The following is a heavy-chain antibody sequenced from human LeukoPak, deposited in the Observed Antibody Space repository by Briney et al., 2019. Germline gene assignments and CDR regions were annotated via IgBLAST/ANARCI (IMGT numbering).Heavy chain of an antibody. D-gene: IGHD1-26*01. J-gene: IGHJ4*02. Sequence: SGGSLRLSCAASGFTFSSYWMSWVRQAPGKGLEWVANIKQDGSEKYYVDSVKGRFTISRDNAKNSLYLQMNSLRAEDTAVYYCARDAGGPNSGSYSGVGAFDIWGQGTLVTVSS. CDR2: IKQDGSEK. CDR1: GFTFSSYW. CDR3: ARDAGGPNSGSYSGVGAFDI. V-gene: IGHV3-7*01.